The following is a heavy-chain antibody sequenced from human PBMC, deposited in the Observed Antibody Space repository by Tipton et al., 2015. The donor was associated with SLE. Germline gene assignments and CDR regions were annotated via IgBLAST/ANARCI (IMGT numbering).Heavy chain of an antibody. CDR3: ATPVSSPLRL. V-gene: IGHV3-23*01. D-gene: IGHD6-13*01. CDR2: LSGRGDIT. CDR1: GFTFSDYA. Sequence: GSLRLSCVGSGFTFSDYAMSWVRQAPGKGLEWVSALSGRGDITYQSTSAKGRFTISRDNSKNTLYLQINSLRVEDTALYYCATPVSSPLRLWGQGTLVTVSS. J-gene: IGHJ4*02.